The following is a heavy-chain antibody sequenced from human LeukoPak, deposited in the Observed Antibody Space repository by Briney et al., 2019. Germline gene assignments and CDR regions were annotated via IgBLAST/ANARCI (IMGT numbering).Heavy chain of an antibody. V-gene: IGHV3-74*01. CDR2: INSDGSST. CDR1: GFTFSSYW. CDR3: ARALTRYCSGGSCYTPDYGMDV. Sequence: GGSLRLSCAASGFTFSSYWMNWVRQAPGKGLVWVSRINSDGSSTIYADSVKGRFTISRDNAKNTLYLQMNSLRAEDTAVYYCARALTRYCSGGSCYTPDYGMDVWGQGTTVTVSS. J-gene: IGHJ6*02. D-gene: IGHD2-15*01.